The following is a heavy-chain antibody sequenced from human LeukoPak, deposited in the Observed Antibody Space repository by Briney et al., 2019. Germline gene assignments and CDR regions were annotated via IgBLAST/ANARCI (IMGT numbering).Heavy chain of an antibody. CDR1: GFTFITYW. Sequence: AGGSLRLSCAASGFTFITYWMSWVRQAPGKGLEWVANIKQDGSEEYYVDSVKGRFTISRDNAKNSLYLQMNSLRAEDTAVYYCARGSEIVVVITTKDDAFDIWGQGTMVTVSS. V-gene: IGHV3-7*02. D-gene: IGHD3-22*01. CDR3: ARGSEIVVVITTKDDAFDI. CDR2: IKQDGSEE. J-gene: IGHJ3*02.